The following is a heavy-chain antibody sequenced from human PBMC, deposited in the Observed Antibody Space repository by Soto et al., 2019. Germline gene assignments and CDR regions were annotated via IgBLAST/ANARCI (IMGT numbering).Heavy chain of an antibody. J-gene: IGHJ6*03. CDR1: GYTFTSYG. CDR3: ARGGYSSSWYLDAYMDV. CDR2: ISAYNGNT. D-gene: IGHD6-13*01. V-gene: IGHV1-18*01. Sequence: GASVKVSCKASGYTFTSYGISWVRQAPGQGLEWMGWISAYNGNTNYAQKLQGRVTMTTDTSTSTAYMELRSLRSDDTAVYYCARGGYSSSWYLDAYMDVWGKGTTVTVSS.